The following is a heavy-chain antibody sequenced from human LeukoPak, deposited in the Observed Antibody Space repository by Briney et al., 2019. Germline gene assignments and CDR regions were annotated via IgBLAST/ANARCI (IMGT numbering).Heavy chain of an antibody. CDR2: INHSGST. D-gene: IGHD2-15*01. Sequence: SETLSLTCAVYGGSFSGYYWSWIRQPPGKGLEWIGEINHSGSTNYNPSLKSRVTISVDTSKNQFSLKLSSVTAADTAVYYCARAKGYCSGGGCYYYYYYMDVWGKGTTVTVSS. CDR3: ARAKGYCSGGGCYYYYYYMDV. V-gene: IGHV4-34*01. J-gene: IGHJ6*03. CDR1: GGSFSGYY.